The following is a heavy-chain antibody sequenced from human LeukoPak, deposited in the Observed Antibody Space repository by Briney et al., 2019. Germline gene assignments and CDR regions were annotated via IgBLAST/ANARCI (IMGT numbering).Heavy chain of an antibody. J-gene: IGHJ4*02. D-gene: IGHD3-9*01. Sequence: GGSLRLSCAASGFTFSSHAMVWVRQAPGKGLEWLSFVSHDASKNFHAESVRGRFSISRDNSRNTLYLQMNRLGAEDTAVYYCARGGGGNSDFLTTYTGASLSFDYWGQGALVTVSS. CDR1: GFTFSSHA. CDR2: VSHDASKN. V-gene: IGHV3-30-3*01. CDR3: ARGGGGNSDFLTTYTGASLSFDY.